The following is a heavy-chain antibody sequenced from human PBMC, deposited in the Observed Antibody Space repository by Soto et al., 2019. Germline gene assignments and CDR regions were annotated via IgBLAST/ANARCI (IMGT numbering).Heavy chain of an antibody. CDR3: AKHSRETTTCCGED. CDR1: GFTFRDYA. CDR2: VSNSGSST. J-gene: IGHJ4*02. Sequence: AGGSLRLSCPASGFTFRDYAMSWVRQAPGRGLEWVSGVSNSGSSTYYADSVKGRFTISRDNSKNTLYLQMNSLRAEDTAVYYCAKHSRETTTCCGEDWGQGTRVTVSS. V-gene: IGHV3-23*01. D-gene: IGHD2-2*01.